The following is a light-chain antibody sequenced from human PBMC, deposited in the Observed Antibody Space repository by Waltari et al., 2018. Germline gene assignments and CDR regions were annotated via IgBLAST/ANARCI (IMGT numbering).Light chain of an antibody. Sequence: QSALTQPASVSGSPGQSITLPSPATNSDVGNYTFVPWYQQHPGEAPKLMIFEVTNRPSGVSNRFSGSKSGNTASLIISGLQGEDEADYYCSSYTTSRTYVFGTGTKVTVL. V-gene: IGLV2-14*01. CDR3: SSYTTSRTYV. CDR1: NSDVGNYTF. J-gene: IGLJ1*01. CDR2: EVT.